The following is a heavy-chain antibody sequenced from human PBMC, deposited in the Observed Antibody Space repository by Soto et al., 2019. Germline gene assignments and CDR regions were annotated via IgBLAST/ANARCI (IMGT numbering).Heavy chain of an antibody. CDR3: ARDQGRGVTIY. D-gene: IGHD3-10*01. CDR1: GYTFTSFA. V-gene: IGHV1-3*01. J-gene: IGHJ4*02. Sequence: QVQLVQSGAEVKKPGASVKVSCKGSGYTFTSFAIHWVRQAPGQGLEWMAWINAANGDTKYSQGLQGRVTITRDTSATTVYMELSSLRSEDTAVYYCARDQGRGVTIYWGQGTLVTVSA. CDR2: INAANGDT.